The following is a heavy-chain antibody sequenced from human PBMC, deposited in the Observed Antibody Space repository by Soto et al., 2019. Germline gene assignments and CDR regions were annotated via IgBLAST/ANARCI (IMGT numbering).Heavy chain of an antibody. J-gene: IGHJ4*02. Sequence: EGQLVESGGGLVQPGGSLRLSCVASGFSFSTFWINWVRQAPGKGLEWVANINQDGSEKYYVDSVKGRFTISRDNAKNSLYLKMNNLRAEDTAVYYCVGSNYHAYWGPGTLITVPS. D-gene: IGHD3-10*01. V-gene: IGHV3-7*01. CDR3: VGSNYHAY. CDR2: INQDGSEK. CDR1: GFSFSTFW.